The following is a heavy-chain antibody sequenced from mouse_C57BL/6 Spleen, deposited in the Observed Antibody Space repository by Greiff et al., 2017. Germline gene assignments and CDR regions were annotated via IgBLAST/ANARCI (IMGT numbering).Heavy chain of an antibody. CDR1: GFTFSNYW. Sequence: EVQVLESGAGLVQPGASMKLSCVASGFTFSNYWMNWVRQSPGQGLEWVDQIRMKSGNYATNYAVSVKWRFTISRDTSKSSVYLQMNNLWAEVTGSYYCTGLYSNYFWGKGTTLTVSS. J-gene: IGHJ2*01. CDR3: TGLYSNYF. V-gene: IGHV6-3*01. D-gene: IGHD2-5*01. CDR2: IRMKSGNYAT.